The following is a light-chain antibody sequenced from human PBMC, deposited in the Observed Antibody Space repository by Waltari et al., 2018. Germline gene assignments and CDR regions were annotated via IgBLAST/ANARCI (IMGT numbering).Light chain of an antibody. CDR1: SSDVGGYNY. CDR2: EVS. CDR3: SSYTSSSTFYV. Sequence: QSALTQPASVSGSPGQSITISCTGTSSDVGGYNYVSWYQQHPGKAPKLRIYEVSNRPSGVSNRFSGSKSGNTASRTISGLQAEDEADYYCSSYTSSSTFYVFGTGTKVTVL. V-gene: IGLV2-14*01. J-gene: IGLJ1*01.